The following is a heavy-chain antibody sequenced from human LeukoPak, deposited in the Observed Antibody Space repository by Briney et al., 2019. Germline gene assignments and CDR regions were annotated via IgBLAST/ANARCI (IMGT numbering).Heavy chain of an antibody. CDR1: GGSISSYY. V-gene: IGHV4-59*01. CDR2: IYYSGST. D-gene: IGHD5-18*01. J-gene: IGHJ4*02. Sequence: SETLSLTCTVSGGSISSYYWSWIRQPPGKGLEWIGYIYYSGSTNYNPSLKSRVTISVDTSKNQFSLKLSSVTAADTAAYYCARGGSYGQPYYFDYWGQGTLVTVSS. CDR3: ARGGSYGQPYYFDY.